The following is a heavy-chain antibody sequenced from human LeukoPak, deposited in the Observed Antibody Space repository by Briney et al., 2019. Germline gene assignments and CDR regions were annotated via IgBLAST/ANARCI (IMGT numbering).Heavy chain of an antibody. Sequence: PGESLKISCTGSGYSFTNYWTGWVRQLPGKGLEWMGIIYPDDSDTRYRPSFQGQVTISADKSIATAYLQWSSLKASDTAMYYCARLQYSNGYVDYWGQGTLVTVSS. CDR3: ARLQYSNGYVDY. CDR2: IYPDDSDT. V-gene: IGHV5-51*01. D-gene: IGHD5-18*01. CDR1: GYSFTNYW. J-gene: IGHJ4*02.